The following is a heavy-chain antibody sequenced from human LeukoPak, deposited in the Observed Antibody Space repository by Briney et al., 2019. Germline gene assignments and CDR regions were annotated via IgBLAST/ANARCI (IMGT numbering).Heavy chain of an antibody. V-gene: IGHV4-30-2*01. J-gene: IGHJ5*02. Sequence: SETLSLTCAVSGGSISSGSYSWSWIRQPPGKGLEWIGYIYPRGSTYYNPSLKSRVTISVDTSRNQFSLRLNSLTAADTAVYYCARARSPGFSSGWYDHWGQGTLVTVSS. D-gene: IGHD3-22*01. CDR3: ARARSPGFSSGWYDH. CDR1: GGSISSGSYS. CDR2: IYPRGST.